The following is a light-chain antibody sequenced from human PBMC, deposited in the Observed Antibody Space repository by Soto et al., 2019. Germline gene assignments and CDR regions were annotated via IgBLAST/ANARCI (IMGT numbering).Light chain of an antibody. CDR2: DAS. Sequence: EIVLTQSPATLSLSPGERATFSCRASQSVSSHLAWYQQKPDQAPRLLIYDASNRATGIPARFSGSGSGTDFTLTISSLEPEDFAVYYCQQRRDWPRTFGQGTKLEIK. CDR1: QSVSSH. V-gene: IGKV3-11*01. CDR3: QQRRDWPRT. J-gene: IGKJ2*01.